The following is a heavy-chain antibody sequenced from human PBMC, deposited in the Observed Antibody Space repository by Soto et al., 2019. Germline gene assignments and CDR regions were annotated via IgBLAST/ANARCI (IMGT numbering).Heavy chain of an antibody. J-gene: IGHJ5*02. V-gene: IGHV4-30-4*01. CDR2: IYYSWTT. CDR1: GGSISNGAYC. D-gene: IGHD5-12*01. CDR3: APYIVATSRFYG. Sequence: PSETLSLTCTVSGGSISNGAYCWSWIRQPPGKGLEWVGYIYYSWTTYYNPSLKSRVTISVDTSKNQFSLKLTSVTDADTAVYYCAPYIVATSRFYGCGQGTPVTVSS.